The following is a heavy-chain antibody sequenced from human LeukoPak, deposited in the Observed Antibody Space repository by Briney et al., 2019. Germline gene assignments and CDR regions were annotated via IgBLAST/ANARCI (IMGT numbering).Heavy chain of an antibody. CDR1: GGSISSGGYS. J-gene: IGHJ3*02. D-gene: IGHD2-8*01. CDR3: ARDRKMDDAFDI. Sequence: SQTLSLTCAVSGGSISSGGYSWSWIRQPPGEGLEWIGYIYHSGSTYYNPSLKSRVTISVDRSKNQFSLKLSSVTAADTAVYYCARDRKMDDAFDIWGQGTMVTVSS. V-gene: IGHV4-30-2*01. CDR2: IYHSGST.